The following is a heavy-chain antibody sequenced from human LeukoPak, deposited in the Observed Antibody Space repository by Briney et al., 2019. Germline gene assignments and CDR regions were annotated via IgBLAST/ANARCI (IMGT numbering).Heavy chain of an antibody. V-gene: IGHV3-53*01. J-gene: IGHJ3*02. Sequence: GGSLRLSCAASGFTVSSKDMSWVRQAPGKGLEWVSVTYSGGSTYYADSVKGRFTISRDNSKNTLYLQMDSLRAEDTAVYYCARARGYAFDIWGQGTMVTVSS. CDR1: GFTVSSKD. CDR3: ARARGYAFDI. CDR2: TYSGGST.